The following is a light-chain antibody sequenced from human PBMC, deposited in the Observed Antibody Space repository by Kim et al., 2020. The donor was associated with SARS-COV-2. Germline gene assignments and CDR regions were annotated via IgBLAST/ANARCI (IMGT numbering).Light chain of an antibody. CDR2: GAS. CDR3: QQYNNWPPWT. J-gene: IGKJ1*01. Sequence: EIVMTQSPATLSVSPGVRATLSCRASQSVSSNLAWYQQKPDQAPRLLIYGASTRATGIPARFSGSGSGTEFTLTISSLQSEDFAVYYCQQYNNWPPWTFGQGTKVEIK. CDR1: QSVSSN. V-gene: IGKV3-15*01.